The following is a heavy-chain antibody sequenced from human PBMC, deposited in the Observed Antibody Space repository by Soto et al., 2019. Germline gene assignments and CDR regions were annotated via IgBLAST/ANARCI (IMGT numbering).Heavy chain of an antibody. CDR3: AKARDQQWVRLPFDY. CDR2: FSATSENP. CDR1: GFFFSSYT. V-gene: IGHV3-23*01. J-gene: IGHJ4*02. D-gene: IGHD6-19*01. Sequence: EVQLLESGGGLVQPGGSLRLSCVGSGFFFSSYTMTWVRQAPGKGLEWVSSFSATSENPYYADSVRGRFTIARDNSKNTLFLQMNNLTAEDTAMYYCAKARDQQWVRLPFDYWGQGILVIVSS.